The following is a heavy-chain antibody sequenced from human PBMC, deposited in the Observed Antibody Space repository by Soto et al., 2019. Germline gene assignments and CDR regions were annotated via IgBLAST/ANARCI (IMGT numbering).Heavy chain of an antibody. CDR3: ARSGHTFVGVV. D-gene: IGHD3-16*01. CDR2: LHYSGSA. V-gene: IGHV4-59*01. CDR1: GASMSDYY. J-gene: IGHJ4*02. Sequence: SETLSLTCTVSGASMSDYYGSWIRQSPGKGLEHIGYLHYSGSANYNPSLKSRVTISMGTSKNQFFLKLNSVTAADTAIYYCARSGHTFVGVVWGQGIPVTVSS.